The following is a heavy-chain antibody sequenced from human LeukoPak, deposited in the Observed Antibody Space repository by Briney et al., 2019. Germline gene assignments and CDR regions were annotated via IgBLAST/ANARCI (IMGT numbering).Heavy chain of an antibody. CDR1: GFTLSDYY. V-gene: IGHV3-72*01. J-gene: IGHJ4*02. CDR3: ARGLDTDF. CDR2: SRNKANSYTT. D-gene: IGHD2-2*02. Sequence: PGGSLRLSCAASGFTLSDYYMDWVRQAPGKGLEWVGRSRNKANSYTTEYAASVKGRFTISRDDPKKLLYLQMNSLRTEDTAVYFCARGLDTDFWGQGTPVTVSS.